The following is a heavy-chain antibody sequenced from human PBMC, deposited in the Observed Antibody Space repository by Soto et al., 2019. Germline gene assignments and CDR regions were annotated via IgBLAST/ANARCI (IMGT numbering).Heavy chain of an antibody. CDR3: ARGGGYSYAFDY. J-gene: IGHJ4*02. V-gene: IGHV3-30-3*01. D-gene: IGHD5-18*01. CDR2: ISYDGSNK. CDR1: GFTFSSYA. Sequence: QVQLVESGGGVVQPGRSLRLSCAASGFTFSSYAMHWVRQAPGKGLEWVAVISYDGSNKYYADSVKGRFTISRDNSKNTLYLQMNSLRAEDTAVYYCARGGGYSYAFDYWGQGTLVTVSS.